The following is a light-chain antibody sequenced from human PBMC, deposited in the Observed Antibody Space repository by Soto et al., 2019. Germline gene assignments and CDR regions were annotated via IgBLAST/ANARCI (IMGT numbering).Light chain of an antibody. CDR3: CSYAGSYTVVL. CDR2: DVS. CDR1: SSDVGTYNS. J-gene: IGLJ2*01. V-gene: IGLV2-11*01. Sequence: QSVLTQPRSVSGSPGQSVTISCTGTSSDVGTYNSVSWYQQHPGKAPKLMIYDVSKRPSGVPDRFSGSKSGNTASLTISGLQAEDEADYYCCSYAGSYTVVLFGGGTKLTVL.